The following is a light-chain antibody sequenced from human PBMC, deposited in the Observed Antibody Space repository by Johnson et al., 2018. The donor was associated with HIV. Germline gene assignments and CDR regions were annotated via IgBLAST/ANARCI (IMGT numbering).Light chain of an antibody. Sequence: QSVLTQPTSVSAAPGQKVTISCSGSSSNIGNNYVSWYQQLPGTAPKLLIYENNKRPSGIPDRFSGSTSGTSATLGITGLQTGDEADYYCGTWDSSLSAGVFGTGTKVTVL. V-gene: IGLV1-51*02. CDR2: ENN. CDR1: SSNIGNNY. CDR3: GTWDSSLSAGV. J-gene: IGLJ1*01.